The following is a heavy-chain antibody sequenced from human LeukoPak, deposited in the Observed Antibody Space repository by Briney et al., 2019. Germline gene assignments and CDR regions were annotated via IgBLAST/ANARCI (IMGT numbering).Heavy chain of an antibody. D-gene: IGHD6-13*01. CDR1: GFTFSGYT. V-gene: IGHV3-21*01. CDR2: LSSGSKYI. CDR3: ARGGTAATGIGS. J-gene: IGHJ5*02. Sequence: GGSLRLSCAASGFTFSGYTMNWIRQPPGKGLEWVSSLSSGSKYIYYADSVKGRFTISRDNAKSSLYLQMNSPRADDTAVYYCARGGTAATGIGSWGQGTLVSVSS.